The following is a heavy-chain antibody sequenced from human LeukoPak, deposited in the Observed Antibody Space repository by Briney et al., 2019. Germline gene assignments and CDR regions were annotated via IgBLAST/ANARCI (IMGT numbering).Heavy chain of an antibody. V-gene: IGHV1-69*06. J-gene: IGHJ4*02. CDR3: ARDEGYCSSTSCYNY. Sequence: ASVKVSCKASGGTFGSYAISWVRQAPGQGLEWMGRIIPIFGTANYAQKFQGRVTITADKSTSTAYMEPSSLRSEDTAVYYCARDEGYCSSTSCYNYWGQGTLVTVSS. D-gene: IGHD2-2*02. CDR1: GGTFGSYA. CDR2: IIPIFGTA.